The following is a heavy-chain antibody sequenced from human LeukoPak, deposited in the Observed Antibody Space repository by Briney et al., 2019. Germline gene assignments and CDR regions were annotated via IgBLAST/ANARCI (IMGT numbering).Heavy chain of an antibody. CDR3: AKVLIPRSSSWEDAFDI. Sequence: SQTLSLTCAISGDSVSSDSAAWNWIRQSPSRGLEWLGRTYYRSKWYNDYAVSVKSRITINPDTSKNQFSLQLNSVTPEDTAVYYCAKVLIPRSSSWEDAFDIWGQGTMVTVSS. CDR2: TYYRSKWYN. V-gene: IGHV6-1*01. J-gene: IGHJ3*02. D-gene: IGHD6-13*01. CDR1: GDSVSSDSAA.